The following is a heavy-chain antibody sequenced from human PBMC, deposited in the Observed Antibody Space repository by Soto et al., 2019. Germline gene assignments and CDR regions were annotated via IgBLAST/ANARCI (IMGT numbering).Heavy chain of an antibody. J-gene: IGHJ4*02. CDR2: IYHSGST. CDR1: GGSISSGGYS. Sequence: QLQLQESGSGLVKPSQTLSLTCAVSGGSISSGGYSWSWIRQPPGKGLEWIGYIYHSGSTYYNPSLKRRVTLSVARSKNQFPLKLSSVTAADTAVYSRAAGGGRPRYYCGQGTLVTVSS. V-gene: IGHV4-30-2*01. D-gene: IGHD4-17*01. CDR3: AAGGGRPRYY.